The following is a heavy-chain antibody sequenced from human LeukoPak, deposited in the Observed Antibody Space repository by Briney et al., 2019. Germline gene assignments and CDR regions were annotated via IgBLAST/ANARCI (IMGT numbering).Heavy chain of an antibody. CDR1: GFTFSSFG. D-gene: IGHD6-13*01. V-gene: IGHV3-23*01. J-gene: IGHJ6*03. CDR3: ARAGIAAAVRYYYYMDV. Sequence: GGSLRLSCAASGFTFSSFGMSWVRQAPGKGLEWVSAISSTGGTAYYADSVKGRFTISRDNSKNTLYLQMNSLRAEDTAVYYCARAGIAAAVRYYYYMDVWGKGTTVTVSS. CDR2: ISSTGGTA.